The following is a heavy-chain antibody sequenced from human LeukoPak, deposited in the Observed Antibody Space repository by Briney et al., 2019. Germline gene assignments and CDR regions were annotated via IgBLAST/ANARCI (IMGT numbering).Heavy chain of an antibody. CDR1: GGSISSSSGNC. CDR2: IYHSGST. V-gene: IGHV4-4*02. J-gene: IGHJ4*02. CDR3: ARNGGNSDFDY. D-gene: IGHD4-23*01. Sequence: PSETLSLTCAVSGGSISSSSGNCWTWVRQPPGKGLEWIGEIYHSGSTNYNPSLKSRVTMLPDKSKNQFSLKLSSVTAADTAVYYCARNGGNSDFDYWGQGTLVTVSS.